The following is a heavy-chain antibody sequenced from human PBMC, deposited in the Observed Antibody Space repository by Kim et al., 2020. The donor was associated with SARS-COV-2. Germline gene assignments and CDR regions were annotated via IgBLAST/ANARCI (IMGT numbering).Heavy chain of an antibody. V-gene: IGHV3-11*06. Sequence: GGSLRLSCAASGFTFSDYYMSWIRQAPGKGLEWVSYISSSSSYTNYADSVKGRFTISRDNAKNSLYLQMNSLRAEDTAVYYCARHYDSSGYFFSSWGQGTLVTVSS. J-gene: IGHJ5*02. CDR2: ISSSSSYT. CDR1: GFTFSDYY. D-gene: IGHD3-22*01. CDR3: ARHYDSSGYFFSS.